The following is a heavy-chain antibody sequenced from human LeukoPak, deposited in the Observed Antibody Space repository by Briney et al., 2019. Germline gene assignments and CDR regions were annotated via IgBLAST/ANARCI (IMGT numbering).Heavy chain of an antibody. J-gene: IGHJ6*04. D-gene: IGHD6-13*01. V-gene: IGHV3-23*01. CDR1: GFTFSSYA. CDR2: ISGSGGST. CDR3: AKGVGRESWQRDYYYGMDV. Sequence: GGSLRLSCAASGFTFSSYAMSWVRQAPGKGLEWVSAISGSGGSTYHADSVKGRFTISRDNSKNTLYLQMNSLRAEDTAVYYCAKGVGRESWQRDYYYGMDVWGKGTTVTVSS.